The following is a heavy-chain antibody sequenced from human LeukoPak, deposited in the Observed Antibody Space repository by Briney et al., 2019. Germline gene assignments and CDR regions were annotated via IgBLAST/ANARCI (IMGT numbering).Heavy chain of an antibody. D-gene: IGHD6-19*01. J-gene: IGHJ4*02. Sequence: SETLSLTCAVSGGSINSYYWSWIRQPPGKGLEWIGYIYYSGSTNYNPSLKSRVTISVDTSKNQFSLKLTSVTAADTAVYYCARDYPTIRLASWGQGTLVTVSS. CDR3: ARDYPTIRLAS. CDR2: IYYSGST. CDR1: GGSINSYY. V-gene: IGHV4-59*12.